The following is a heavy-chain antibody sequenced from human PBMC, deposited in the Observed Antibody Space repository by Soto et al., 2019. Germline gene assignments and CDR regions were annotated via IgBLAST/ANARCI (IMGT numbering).Heavy chain of an antibody. D-gene: IGHD6-6*01. CDR3: ARDSSSSDYFDY. Sequence: GGSLRLSSAASGFTFSSYGMHWVRQAPGKGLEWVAVIWYDGSNKYYADSVKGRFTISRDNSKNTLYLQMNSLRAEDTAVYYCARDSSSSDYFDYWGQGTLVTVSS. V-gene: IGHV3-33*01. CDR1: GFTFSSYG. J-gene: IGHJ4*02. CDR2: IWYDGSNK.